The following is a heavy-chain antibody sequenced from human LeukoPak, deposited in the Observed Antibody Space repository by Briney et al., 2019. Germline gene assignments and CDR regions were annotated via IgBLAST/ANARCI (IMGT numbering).Heavy chain of an antibody. CDR1: GGSISSYY. D-gene: IGHD3-10*01. CDR2: IYYSGST. J-gene: IGHJ5*02. CDR3: ARDRVQSGWFDP. Sequence: SETLSLTCTVSGGSISSYYWSWIRQPPGKGLEWIGYIYYSGSTNYNPSLKSRVTISVDTSKNQFSLKLSSVTAADTVVYYCARDRVQSGWFDPWGQGTLVTVSS. V-gene: IGHV4-59*01.